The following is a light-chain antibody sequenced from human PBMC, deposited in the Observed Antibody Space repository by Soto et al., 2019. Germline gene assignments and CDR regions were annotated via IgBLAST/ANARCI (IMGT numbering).Light chain of an antibody. CDR2: TTS. J-gene: IGKJ2*01. Sequence: DVVMTQSPLSLPVTLGQPASISCRASRSLVYSDGNSYLSWYHQRPGQSPRRLIYTTSNRASGVADRFIGSGSGTDFTLDVSRVEAEDIGIYYCMQGTHWPPYTLGQGTKLEIK. V-gene: IGKV2-30*01. CDR3: MQGTHWPPYT. CDR1: RSLVYSDGNSY.